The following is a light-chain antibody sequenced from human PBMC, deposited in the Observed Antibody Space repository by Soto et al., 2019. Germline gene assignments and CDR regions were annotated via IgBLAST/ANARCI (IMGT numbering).Light chain of an antibody. CDR1: SSDVGGYKY. CDR3: ASYTSSRAYV. J-gene: IGLJ1*01. V-gene: IGLV2-14*01. CDR2: EVS. Sequence: QSVLTQPASVSGSPGQSITISCTGTSSDVGGYKYVSWYQQHPDKAPKLIIFEVSNRPSGISSRFSGSKSGNTASLTISGLQAEDGADYYCASYTSSRAYVFGIGTKVTVL.